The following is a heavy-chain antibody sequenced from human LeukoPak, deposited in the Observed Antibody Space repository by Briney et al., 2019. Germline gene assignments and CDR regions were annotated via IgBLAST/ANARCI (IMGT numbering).Heavy chain of an antibody. CDR2: INPSGGST. D-gene: IGHD6-13*01. CDR3: ARLAAAGPYFGY. CDR1: GYTFTSYY. V-gene: IGHV1-46*03. J-gene: IGHJ4*02. Sequence: ASVKVSCKASGYTFTSYYIHWVRQAPGQGLEWMGIINPSGGSTSYAQKFQGRVTMTRDTSTSTVYMELSSLRSEDTAVYYCARLAAAGPYFGYWGQGTLVTVSS.